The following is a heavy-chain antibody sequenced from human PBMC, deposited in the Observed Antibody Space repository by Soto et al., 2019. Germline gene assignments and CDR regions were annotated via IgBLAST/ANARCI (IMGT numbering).Heavy chain of an antibody. CDR2: IKSKTDGGTT. CDR1: GFTFSNAW. J-gene: IGHJ2*01. D-gene: IGHD7-27*01. Sequence: GGSLRLSCAASGFTFSNAWMSWVRQAPGKGLEWVGRIKSKTDGGTTDYAAPVKGRFTISRDDSKNTLYLQMNSLKTEDTAVYYCTAPLKLGTGLLFDLWGRGTLVTVSS. CDR3: TAPLKLGTGLLFDL. V-gene: IGHV3-15*01.